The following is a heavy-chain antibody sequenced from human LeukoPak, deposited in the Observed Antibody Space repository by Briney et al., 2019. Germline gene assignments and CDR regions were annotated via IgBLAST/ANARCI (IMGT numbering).Heavy chain of an antibody. V-gene: IGHV3-23*01. D-gene: IGHD1-26*01. J-gene: IGHJ4*02. CDR1: GFTFSSYA. CDR3: VKSSGESRGASNY. CDR2: ISGSGDTT. Sequence: GGSLRLSCAASGFTFSSYAMNWVRQAPGKGLEWVSFISGSGDTTYYADSVKGRFTISRDSSKNTLYLQMNSLRAEDTAVYYCVKSSGESRGASNYWGQGTLVTVSS.